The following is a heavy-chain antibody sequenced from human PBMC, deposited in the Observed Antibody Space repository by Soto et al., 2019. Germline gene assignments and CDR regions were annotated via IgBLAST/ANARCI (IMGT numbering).Heavy chain of an antibody. CDR2: IIPISGTA. CDR1: GGALRSFG. J-gene: IGHJ6*02. CDR3: ARERPNAIFGLILSYGMDV. D-gene: IGHD3-3*01. Sequence: QMQLVQSGAEVKKPGSSLKVSCKASGGALRSFGISWVRQAPGQGLEWMGGIIPISGTAKYSQKFQGRVIISADESANTAYMEVSSLRYEDTAVYYCARERPNAIFGLILSYGMDVWGQGTTVTVSS. V-gene: IGHV1-69*01.